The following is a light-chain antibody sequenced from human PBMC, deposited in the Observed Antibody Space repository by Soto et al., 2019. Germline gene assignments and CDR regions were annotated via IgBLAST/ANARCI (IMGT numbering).Light chain of an antibody. J-gene: IGKJ5*01. V-gene: IGKV1-5*01. Sequence: DIQMTQSPSTLSASVGDRVTITCRASQRTSGWLAWYQQKPGKAPNLLIYDASTLESGVPSRFSGSGSGTEFTLTISCLHPEDFATYYCQQSYSTPLIAFGQGTRLEI. CDR2: DAS. CDR1: QRTSGW. CDR3: QQSYSTPLIA.